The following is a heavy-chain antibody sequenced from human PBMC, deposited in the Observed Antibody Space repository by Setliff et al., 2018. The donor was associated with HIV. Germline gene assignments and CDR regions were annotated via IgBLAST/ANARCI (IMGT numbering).Heavy chain of an antibody. D-gene: IGHD7-27*01. CDR3: ARGWGHDGFDF. Sequence: ETLSLTCAVYGRSFSGYYWNWIRQSPGKGLEWIGEINRSGGTNYNPSLKSRVTMSIDTSKNQFSLNVSSVTAADTAVYYCARGWGHDGFDFWGQGTMVTVSS. CDR1: GRSFSGYY. CDR2: INRSGGT. J-gene: IGHJ3*01. V-gene: IGHV4-34*01.